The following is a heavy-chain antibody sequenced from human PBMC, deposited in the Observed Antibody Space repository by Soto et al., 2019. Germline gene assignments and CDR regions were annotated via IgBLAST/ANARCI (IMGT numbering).Heavy chain of an antibody. CDR3: ATASDYGYYGMDV. CDR1: GYSFTSYW. CDR2: IYPGDSDT. Sequence: LGESLKISCKGSGYSFTSYWIGWVRQMPGKGLEWMGIIYPGDSDTRYSPSFQGQVTISADKSISTAYLQWSSLKASDTAMYYCATASDYGYYGMDVWGQGTTVTVSS. J-gene: IGHJ6*02. V-gene: IGHV5-51*01.